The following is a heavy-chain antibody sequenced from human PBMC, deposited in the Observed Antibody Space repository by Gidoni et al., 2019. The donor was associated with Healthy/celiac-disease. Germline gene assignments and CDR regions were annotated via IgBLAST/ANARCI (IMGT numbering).Heavy chain of an antibody. CDR1: GFTFSSYW. V-gene: IGHV3-7*04. J-gene: IGHJ4*02. CDR3: ARDPFRSGYYTTPTFDY. D-gene: IGHD3-3*01. Sequence: EVQLVESGGGLVQPGGSLRLSCAASGFTFSSYWMSWVRQAPGKGLEWVANIKQDGSEKYYVDSVKGRFTISRDNAKNSLYLQMNSLRAEDTAVYYCARDPFRSGYYTTPTFDYWGQGTLVTVSS. CDR2: IKQDGSEK.